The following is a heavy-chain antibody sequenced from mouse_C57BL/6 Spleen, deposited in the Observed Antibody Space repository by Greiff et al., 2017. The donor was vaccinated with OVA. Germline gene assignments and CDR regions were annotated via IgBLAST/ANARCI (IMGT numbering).Heavy chain of an antibody. V-gene: IGHV1-64*01. CDR3: ARPYYYGSSYFDY. D-gene: IGHD1-1*01. J-gene: IGHJ2*01. CDR1: GYTFTSYW. Sequence: QFQLQQPGAELVKPGASVKLSCKASGYTFTSYWMHWVKQRPGQGLEWIGMIHPNSGSTNDNEKFKSKATLTVDKSSSTAYMQLSSLTSEDSAVYYCARPYYYGSSYFDYWGQGTTLTVSS. CDR2: IHPNSGST.